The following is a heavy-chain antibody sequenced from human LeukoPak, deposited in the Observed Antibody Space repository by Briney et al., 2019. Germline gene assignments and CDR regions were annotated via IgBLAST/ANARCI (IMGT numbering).Heavy chain of an antibody. V-gene: IGHV3-9*01. CDR2: ISWNSGSI. CDR1: GFTFDDYA. D-gene: IGHD2-15*01. CDR3: ARSLGSGSYVDY. J-gene: IGHJ4*02. Sequence: GRSLRLSCAASGFTFDDYAMQWVRQAPGKGLEWVSGISWNSGSIGYADSVKGRFTMSRDNGKNSLYLQMNSLRAEDTALYYCARSLGSGSYVDYWGQGTLVTVSS.